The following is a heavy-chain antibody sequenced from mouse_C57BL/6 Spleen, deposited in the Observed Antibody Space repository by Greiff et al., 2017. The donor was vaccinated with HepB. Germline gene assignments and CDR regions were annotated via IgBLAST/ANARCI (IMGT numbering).Heavy chain of an antibody. J-gene: IGHJ4*01. Sequence: QVHVKQPGAELVKPGASVKVSCKASGYTFTSYWMHWVKQRPGQGLEWIGRIHPSDSDTNYNQKFKGKATLTVDKSSSTAYMQLSSLTSEDSAVYYWAIDGTSPALYYAMDYWGQGTSVTVSS. CDR2: IHPSDSDT. D-gene: IGHD1-1*01. CDR3: AIDGTSPALYYAMDY. CDR1: GYTFTSYW. V-gene: IGHV1-74*01.